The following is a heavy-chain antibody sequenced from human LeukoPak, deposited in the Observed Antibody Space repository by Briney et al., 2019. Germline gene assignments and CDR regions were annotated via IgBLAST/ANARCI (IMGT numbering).Heavy chain of an antibody. CDR3: TRGQGGNYYYFGMDV. D-gene: IGHD3-16*01. V-gene: IGHV3-49*03. CDR1: GFLFSDFA. CDR2: IRSKDYGGTT. J-gene: IGHJ6*02. Sequence: GGSLRLSCTASGFLFSDFAINWFRQAPGQGLEWVGFIRSKDYGGTTEYAASVKGRFTISRDESKSIAYLQMNSLKTEDTAVYYCTRGQGGNYYYFGMDVWGHGTTVTVSS.